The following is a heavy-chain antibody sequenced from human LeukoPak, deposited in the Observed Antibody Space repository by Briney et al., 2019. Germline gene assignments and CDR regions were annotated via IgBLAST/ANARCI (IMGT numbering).Heavy chain of an antibody. CDR2: IRSDGNNK. CDR3: APRSISLQYYFDY. D-gene: IGHD2-2*01. V-gene: IGHV3-30*02. J-gene: IGHJ4*02. Sequence: GRSLRLSCAASGFTFSSSGMHWVRQAPGTGLEWVAFIRSDGNNKYYADSVKGRFTISRDNPKNTVYLQMNSLRGEDTAVYYCAPRSISLQYYFDYWGQGTLVTVSS. CDR1: GFTFSSSG.